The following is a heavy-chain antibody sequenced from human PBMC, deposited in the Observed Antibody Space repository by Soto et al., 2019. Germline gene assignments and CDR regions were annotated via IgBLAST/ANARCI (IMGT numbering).Heavy chain of an antibody. CDR1: GASINSNNW. V-gene: IGHV4-4*02. CDR3: ARAVLATPYFDP. J-gene: IGHJ5*02. D-gene: IGHD1-1*01. Sequence: SETLSLTCAVSGASINSNNWWSWVRQPPGKGLEWIEGVFRSGSTNYNSSLKSRVTISVDKSKNQFSLKLSSVTAADTAVYFCARAVLATPYFDPWGQGTLVTVSS. CDR2: VFRSGST.